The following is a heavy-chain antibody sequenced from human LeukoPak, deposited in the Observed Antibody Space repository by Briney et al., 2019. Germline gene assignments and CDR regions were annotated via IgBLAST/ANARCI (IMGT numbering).Heavy chain of an antibody. CDR1: GFTVSSNY. CDR2: IYSGGST. V-gene: IGHV3-66*01. J-gene: IGHJ6*02. CDR3: ARETRQYYYYGMDV. Sequence: SGGSLRLSCAASGFTVSSNYMSWVRQAPGKGLEWVSVIYSGGSTYYADSVKGRFTISRDNSKNTLCLQMNSLRAEGTAVYYCARETRQYYYYGMDVWGQGTTVTVSS.